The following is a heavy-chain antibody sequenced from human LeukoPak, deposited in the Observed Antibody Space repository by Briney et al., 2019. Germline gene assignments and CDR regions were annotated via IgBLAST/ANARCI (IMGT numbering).Heavy chain of an antibody. Sequence: GGSLRLSCAASGFTFDNYAMSWVRQTPGKGLEWVSGITDSGRKTYYADSVKGRFSISRDNSRNTVYLQMSDLRAEDTAVYYCAKITKATTPNYWGQGTLVTVSS. D-gene: IGHD4-17*01. CDR3: AKITKATTPNY. CDR1: GFTFDNYA. V-gene: IGHV3-23*01. J-gene: IGHJ4*02. CDR2: ITDSGRKT.